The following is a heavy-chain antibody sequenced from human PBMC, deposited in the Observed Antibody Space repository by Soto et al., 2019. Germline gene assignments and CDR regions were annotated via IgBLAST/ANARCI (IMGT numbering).Heavy chain of an antibody. J-gene: IGHJ2*01. CDR1: GGSFRTYA. CDR2: IIPMLAAP. CDR3: ASVGPPTPSVIWFFDL. Sequence: QGQLVQSVAEVKKPGSSVKVSCKASGGSFRTYAINWVRQAPGQGLEWMGGIIPMLAAPTYAQKFQGRLTINADESTTTVYMELSSLTSEDTAVYYCASVGPPTPSVIWFFDLWGRGKLVTVSS. D-gene: IGHD2-15*01. V-gene: IGHV1-69*01.